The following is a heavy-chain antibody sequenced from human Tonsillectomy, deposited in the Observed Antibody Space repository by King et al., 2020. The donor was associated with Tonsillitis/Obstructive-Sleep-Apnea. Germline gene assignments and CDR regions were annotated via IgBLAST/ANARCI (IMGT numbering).Heavy chain of an antibody. Sequence: VQLQQWGAGLLKPSETLSLTCAVYGGSFSGYYWSWIRQPPGKGLEWIGEINHSGSTNYNPSLKSRVTISVDTSKNQFSLKLSSVTAADTAVYYCARTDERPLDYWGQGTLVTVSS. CDR2: INHSGST. V-gene: IGHV4-34*01. D-gene: IGHD6-25*01. J-gene: IGHJ4*02. CDR1: GGSFSGYY. CDR3: ARTDERPLDY.